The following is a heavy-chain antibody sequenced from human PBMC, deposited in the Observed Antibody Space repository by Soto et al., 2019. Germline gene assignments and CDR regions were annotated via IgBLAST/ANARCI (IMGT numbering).Heavy chain of an antibody. J-gene: IGHJ3*02. Sequence: GGSMRLSCAASGFTFSSYGMHWVRQEPGKGLEWVAVISYDGSNKYYADSVKGRFTISRDNSKNTLYLQMNSLRAEDTAVYYCARDKGADAPIDMWGQGTMVTVSS. CDR1: GFTFSSYG. V-gene: IGHV3-30*03. CDR3: ARDKGADAPIDM. CDR2: ISYDGSNK.